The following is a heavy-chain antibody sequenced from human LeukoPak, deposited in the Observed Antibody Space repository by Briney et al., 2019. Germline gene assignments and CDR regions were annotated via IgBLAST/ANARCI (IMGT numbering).Heavy chain of an antibody. CDR2: TYYRSKWYN. D-gene: IGHD4/OR15-4a*01. CDR1: GDSVSSISVG. Sequence: SQTLSLTCAISGDSVSSISVGWNWIRQSPSRGLEWLRRTYYRSKWYNDYAVSVKGRIAINPDTSKNQFSLQLNSVTPEDTAVYYCARWKGAYSGYWGQGTVVTVSS. CDR3: ARWKGAYSGY. J-gene: IGHJ4*02. V-gene: IGHV6-1*01.